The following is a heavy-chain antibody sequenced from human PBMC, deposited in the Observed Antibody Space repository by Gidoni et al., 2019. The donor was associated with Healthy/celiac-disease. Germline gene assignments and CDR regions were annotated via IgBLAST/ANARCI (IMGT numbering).Heavy chain of an antibody. J-gene: IGHJ3*01. D-gene: IGHD6-13*01. V-gene: IGHV3-48*01. Sequence: EVQLVESRGGLVQLGGSLRLPCAAYGLTLRCYSMNWVRQAPGNGLEWVSYSSCSSSTIYYAVSVKGRSTISRDNAKNSLYLQMNSLRAEDTAVYYCARVGVYSSSWPLWGQGTMVTVSS. CDR2: SSCSSSTI. CDR1: GLTLRCYS. CDR3: ARVGVYSSSWPL.